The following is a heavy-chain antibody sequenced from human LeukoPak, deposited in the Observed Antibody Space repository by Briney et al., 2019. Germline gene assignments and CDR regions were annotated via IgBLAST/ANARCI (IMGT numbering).Heavy chain of an antibody. V-gene: IGHV1-69-2*01. CDR3: ATALYSNYPKDLPIDY. CDR2: VDPEDGET. CDR1: GYTFTDYY. D-gene: IGHD4-11*01. J-gene: IGHJ4*02. Sequence: ATVKISCKVSGYTFTDYYMHWVQQAPGRGLEWMGLVDPEDGETIYAEKFQGRVTITADTSTDTAYMELSSLRSEDTAVYYCATALYSNYPKDLPIDYWGQGTLVTVSS.